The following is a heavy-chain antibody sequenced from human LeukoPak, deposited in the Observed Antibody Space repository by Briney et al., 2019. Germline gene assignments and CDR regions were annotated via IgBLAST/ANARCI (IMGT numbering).Heavy chain of an antibody. CDR1: GGSISSYY. V-gene: IGHV4-59*01. D-gene: IGHD5-18*01. CDR3: ARESTAMAYNWFDP. CDR2: IYYSGST. Sequence: SETLSLTCTVSGGSISSYYWSWIRQPPGKGLEWIGYIYYSGSTNYNPSLKSRVTISVDTSKNQFSLKLSSVTAGDTAVYYCARESTAMAYNWFDPWGQGTLVTVSS. J-gene: IGHJ5*02.